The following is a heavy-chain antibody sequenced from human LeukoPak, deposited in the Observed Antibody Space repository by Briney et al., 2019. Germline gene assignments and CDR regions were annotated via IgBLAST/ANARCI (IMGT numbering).Heavy chain of an antibody. CDR3: ARLGYSTGPTDY. V-gene: IGHV3-74*01. Sequence: GGSLRLSCAASGFTFSSYWMHWVRQAPGKGLVWVSRINSDGSSTSYADSVKGRFTISRDHARNSLFLQMNSLRADDTAIYYCARLGYSTGPTDYWGQGTLVTVSS. CDR2: INSDGSST. CDR1: GFTFSSYW. J-gene: IGHJ4*02. D-gene: IGHD2-8*02.